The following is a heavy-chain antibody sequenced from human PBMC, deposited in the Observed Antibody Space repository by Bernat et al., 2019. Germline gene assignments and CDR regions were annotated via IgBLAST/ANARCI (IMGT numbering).Heavy chain of an antibody. CDR2: IYYSGST. CDR3: ARLRWYWFDP. D-gene: IGHD6-13*01. CDR1: GGSISSYY. V-gene: IGHV4-59*08. Sequence: VQLQESGPGLVKPSETLSLTCTVSGGSISSYYWSWIRQPPGKGLEWIGYIYYSGSTNYNPSLKSRVTISVDTSKNQFSLKLSSVTAADTAVYYCARLRWYWFDPWGQGTLVTVSS. J-gene: IGHJ5*02.